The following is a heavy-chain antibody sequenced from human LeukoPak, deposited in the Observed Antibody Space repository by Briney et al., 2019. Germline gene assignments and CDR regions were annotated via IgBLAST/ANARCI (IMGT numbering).Heavy chain of an antibody. J-gene: IGHJ4*02. CDR2: IYRSGST. Sequence: PSGTLSLTCSVSGYSISSGYYWGWIRQPPGKGLEWIGSIYRSGSTYYNASLKSRVTISVDTSKNQFSLKLSSVTAADTAVYYCARLAWGRLDYWGQGTLVTVSS. D-gene: IGHD7-27*01. CDR3: ARLAWGRLDY. V-gene: IGHV4-38-2*02. CDR1: GYSISSGYY.